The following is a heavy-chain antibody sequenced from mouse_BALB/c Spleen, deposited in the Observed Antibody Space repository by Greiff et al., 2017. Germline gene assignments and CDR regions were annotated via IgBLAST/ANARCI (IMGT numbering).Heavy chain of an antibody. D-gene: IGHD5-1*01. V-gene: IGHV5-9-1*01. Sequence: DVMLVESGGGLVKPGGSLKLSCAASGFTFSSYAMSWVRQTPEKRLEWVATISSGGSYTYYPDSVKGRFTISRDNAKNTLYLQMSSLRSEDTAMYYCASVPYYFDYWGQGTTLTVSS. CDR3: ASVPYYFDY. J-gene: IGHJ2*01. CDR2: ISSGGSYT. CDR1: GFTFSSYA.